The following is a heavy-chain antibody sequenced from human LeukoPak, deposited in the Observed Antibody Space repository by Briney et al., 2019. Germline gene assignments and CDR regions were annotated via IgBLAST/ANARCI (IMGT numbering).Heavy chain of an antibody. CDR3: ARGSTRQWRDAFDI. CDR1: GGSFSGYY. Sequence: KPSETLSLTCAVYGGSFSGYYWSWIRQPPGKGLEWIGEINHSGSINYNPSLKSRVTISVDTSKNQFSLKLSSVTAADTAVYYCARGSTRQWRDAFDIWGQGTMVTVSS. V-gene: IGHV4-34*01. CDR2: INHSGSI. D-gene: IGHD6-19*01. J-gene: IGHJ3*02.